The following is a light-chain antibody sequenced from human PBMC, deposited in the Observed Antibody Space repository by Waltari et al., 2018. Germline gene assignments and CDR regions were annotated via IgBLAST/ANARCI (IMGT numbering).Light chain of an antibody. J-gene: IGLJ2*01. V-gene: IGLV3-19*01. CDR3: HSRDASGVGGS. CDR1: GLRSYY. Sequence: SSELTQDPAVSVAMGQTVTITCQGNGLRSYYASWYQQRPGTAPILLMYDKKNRPSGVPDRFSGSNADNTASLTITGAQAEDEASYYCHSRDASGVGGSFGGGTKLTVL. CDR2: DKK.